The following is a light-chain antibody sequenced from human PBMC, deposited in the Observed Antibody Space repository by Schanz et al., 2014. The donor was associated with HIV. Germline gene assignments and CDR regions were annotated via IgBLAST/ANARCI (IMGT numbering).Light chain of an antibody. CDR2: AGN. CDR1: SSNIGINT. V-gene: IGLV1-44*01. CDR3: ATWVDSLKGWV. J-gene: IGLJ3*02. Sequence: QSVLTQPPLASGTPGQRVTISCSGSSSNIGINTVNWYQPLPGTAPKLLIYAGNQRASGVPDRLSGSGSGTSASLVISGLQSQDEADYYCATWVDSLKGWVFGGGTKLTVL.